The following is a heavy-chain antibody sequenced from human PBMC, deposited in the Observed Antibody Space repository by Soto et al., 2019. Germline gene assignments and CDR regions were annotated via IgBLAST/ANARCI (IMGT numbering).Heavy chain of an antibody. CDR1: DGSIISTSYY. J-gene: IGHJ5*02. Sequence: QLQLQESGPGLVKPSETLSLTCTVSDGSIISTSYYWAWNRQPPGKGLEWIGTIYYTGRTYYNPSRKSRITPSVDTPKNQFSLKLSSVTAADTAVYYCARLNKPGWFDPWGQGTLVTVSS. CDR2: IYYTGRT. V-gene: IGHV4-39*01. CDR3: ARLNKPGWFDP.